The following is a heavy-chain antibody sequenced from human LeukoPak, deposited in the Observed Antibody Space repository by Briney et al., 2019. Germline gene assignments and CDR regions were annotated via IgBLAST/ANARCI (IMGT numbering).Heavy chain of an antibody. Sequence: GGFLRLSCAASGFTFSSYSMNWVRQAPGKGLEWVSSISSSSSYIYYADSVKGRFTISRDNAKNSLYLQMNSLRAEDTAVYYCAKVGYNSWGIDYRGQGTLVTVSS. D-gene: IGHD5-24*01. CDR3: AKVGYNSWGIDY. J-gene: IGHJ4*02. CDR1: GFTFSSYS. CDR2: ISSSSSYI. V-gene: IGHV3-21*01.